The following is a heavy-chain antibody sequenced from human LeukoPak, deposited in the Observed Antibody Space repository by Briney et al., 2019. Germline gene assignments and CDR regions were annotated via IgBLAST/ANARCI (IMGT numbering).Heavy chain of an antibody. V-gene: IGHV3-21*06. J-gene: IGHJ4*02. CDR3: AREGRGDYVDY. CDR2: ISSSGSFI. D-gene: IGHD3-16*01. Sequence: GGSLRLSCAASGFSFSRYSMNWVRQAPGKGLEWVSSISSSGSFISYADSMMGRFTIFRDNAKNSLYLQMHSLRAEDTAVYYCAREGRGDYVDYWGQGILVTVSS. CDR1: GFSFSRYS.